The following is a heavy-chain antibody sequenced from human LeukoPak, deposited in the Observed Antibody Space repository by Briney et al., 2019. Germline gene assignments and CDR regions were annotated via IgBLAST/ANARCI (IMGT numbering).Heavy chain of an antibody. V-gene: IGHV3-30*03. Sequence: GGSLRLSCAASGFTFSSYGMHWVPQAPGKGLEWVAIISNDGSRKYYAHSVEGRFTISRDNSKNTLYLQMDSLRAEDTAVYYCARDRAWNYFDYWGQGTLVTVSS. CDR2: ISNDGSRK. CDR1: GFTFSSYG. CDR3: ARDRAWNYFDY. D-gene: IGHD3-3*01. J-gene: IGHJ4*02.